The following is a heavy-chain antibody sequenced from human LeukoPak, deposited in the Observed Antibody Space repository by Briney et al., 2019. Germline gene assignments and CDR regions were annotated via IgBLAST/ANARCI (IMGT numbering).Heavy chain of an antibody. D-gene: IGHD3-22*01. CDR2: VNHSGST. CDR1: GGSFSGYY. J-gene: IGHJ4*02. Sequence: SETLSLTCAVYGGSFSGYYWSWIRQPPGKGLEWIGEVNHSGSTNYNPSLKSRVTISVDTSKNQVSLKLSSLTAADTAVYYCARQGVYYYDRVDYWGQGTLVTVSS. CDR3: ARQGVYYYDRVDY. V-gene: IGHV4-34*01.